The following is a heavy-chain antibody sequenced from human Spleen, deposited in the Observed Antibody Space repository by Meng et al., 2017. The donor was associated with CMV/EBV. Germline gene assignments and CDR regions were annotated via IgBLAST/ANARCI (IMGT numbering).Heavy chain of an antibody. CDR2: IYNGGNT. CDR1: GGSISVYY. CDR3: ARAQASYEFWSGWNY. J-gene: IGHJ4*02. V-gene: IGHV4-59*01. D-gene: IGHD3-3*01. Sequence: ESLKISCTVSGGSISVYYWTWIRQSPGKGLEWIGYIYNGGNTNYNPSLKSRVTMSVDTSKNQFSLNLTSVTAADTAVYYCARAQASYEFWSGWNYWGQGILVTVSS.